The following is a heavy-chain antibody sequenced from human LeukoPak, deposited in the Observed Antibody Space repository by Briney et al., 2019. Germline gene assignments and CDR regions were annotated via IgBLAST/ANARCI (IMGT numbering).Heavy chain of an antibody. V-gene: IGHV3-11*01. CDR3: ARVLRYCSGGNCYSGGLGYMDV. D-gene: IGHD2-15*01. Sequence: GGSLRLSCAASGFTFSDYNMRWIRQAPGKGLEWVSSISRSGSNKYYADSVKGRFTSSRDNAKNSLFLQMNSLRAEDTAVYYCARVLRYCSGGNCYSGGLGYMDVWGKGTTVTISS. CDR2: ISRSGSNK. CDR1: GFTFSDYN. J-gene: IGHJ6*03.